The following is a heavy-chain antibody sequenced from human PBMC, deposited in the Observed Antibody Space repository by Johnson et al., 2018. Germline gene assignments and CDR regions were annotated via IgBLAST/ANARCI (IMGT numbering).Heavy chain of an antibody. CDR1: GFTFSSYA. J-gene: IGHJ3*01. CDR2: ISGSGGST. Sequence: VQLVQSGGGLVQPGGSLRLSCAASGFTFSSYAMSWVRQAPGKGLEWVSGISGSGGSTYYVDSVKGRFTISRDNSKNPLSLQMSSLRAEDTAVYYCAKVPPLVIVEDAFEVWGQGTMVTVSS. CDR3: AKVPPLVIVEDAFEV. D-gene: IGHD1-26*01. V-gene: IGHV3-23*04.